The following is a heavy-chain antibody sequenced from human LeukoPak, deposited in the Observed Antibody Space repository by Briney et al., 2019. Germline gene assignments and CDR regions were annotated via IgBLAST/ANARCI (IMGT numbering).Heavy chain of an antibody. V-gene: IGHV1-8*01. Sequence: ASVKVSCKASGYTFTSYDINWVRQATGQGLEWMGWMNPNSGNIGYAQKFQGRVTMTRNTSISTAYMELSSLRSEDTAVYYCARETRNWNYVDYWGQGTLVTVSS. CDR1: GYTFTSYD. CDR3: ARETRNWNYVDY. CDR2: MNPNSGNI. D-gene: IGHD1-7*01. J-gene: IGHJ4*02.